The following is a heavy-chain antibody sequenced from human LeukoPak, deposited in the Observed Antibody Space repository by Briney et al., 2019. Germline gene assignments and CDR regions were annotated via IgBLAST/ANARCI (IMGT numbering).Heavy chain of an antibody. CDR1: GSTFSSYA. CDR2: IIPIFGTA. Sequence: SVKVSCKASGSTFSSYAISWVRQAPGQGLEWMGGIIPIFGTANYAQKFQGRVTITADESTSTAYMELSSLRSEDTAVYYCASDRGGYNSYDPWGQGTLVTVSS. D-gene: IGHD5-24*01. J-gene: IGHJ5*02. CDR3: ASDRGGYNSYDP. V-gene: IGHV1-69*01.